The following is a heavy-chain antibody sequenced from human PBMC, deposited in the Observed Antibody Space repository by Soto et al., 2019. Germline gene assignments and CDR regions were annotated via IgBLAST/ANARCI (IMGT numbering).Heavy chain of an antibody. V-gene: IGHV3-15*07. Sequence: EVQLVESWGSLVKPGGSLRLSCAASGFTFSNAWINWVRQAPGKGLEWVGRIKSKTDGGTTDYAEPVKGRFAISRDDSNNMVYLQMNSLKIEDTAVYYCTTDSYSTIIIVRFDYWGHGTLVTVSP. J-gene: IGHJ4*01. D-gene: IGHD3-22*01. CDR3: TTDSYSTIIIVRFDY. CDR1: GFTFSNAW. CDR2: IKSKTDGGTT.